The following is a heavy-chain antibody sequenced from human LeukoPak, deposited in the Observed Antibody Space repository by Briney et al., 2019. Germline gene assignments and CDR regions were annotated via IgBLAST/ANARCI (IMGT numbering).Heavy chain of an antibody. CDR2: IYYSGST. CDR3: ARTNGLGGVDY. CDR1: GGSISSSSYY. J-gene: IGHJ4*02. D-gene: IGHD2-15*01. V-gene: IGHV4-39*01. Sequence: SETLSLTCTVSGGSISSSSYYWGWIRQPPGKGLEWIGSIYYSGSTYYNPSLKSRVTISVDTSKNQFSLKLSSVTAADTAVYYCARTNGLGGVDYWGQGTLVTVSS.